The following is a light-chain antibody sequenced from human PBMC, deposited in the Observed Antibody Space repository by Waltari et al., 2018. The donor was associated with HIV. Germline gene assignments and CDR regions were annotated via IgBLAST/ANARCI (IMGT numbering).Light chain of an antibody. V-gene: IGKV4-1*01. CDR1: QSVLYSSNNKNY. CDR2: WAS. Sequence: DIVMTQSPDSLAVSLGERATINCKSSQSVLYSSNNKNYLAWYQQKPGQPPELLIYWASTRESGVPDRFSGSGSATGFTLTISSLQAEDVAVYYCQQYYSTPLTFGGGTQVEIK. CDR3: QQYYSTPLT. J-gene: IGKJ4*01.